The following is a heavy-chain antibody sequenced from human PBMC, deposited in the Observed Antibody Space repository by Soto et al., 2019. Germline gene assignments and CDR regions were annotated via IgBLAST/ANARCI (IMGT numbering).Heavy chain of an antibody. Sequence: PGGSLRLSCAASGFTFSHAWMSWVRQAPGKGLEWVGRIKSKTDGGTTDYAAPVKGRFTISRDDSKNTLYLQMNSLKTEDTAVYYCVDSAPRGAFDIWGQGTMVTVSS. CDR2: IKSKTDGGTT. V-gene: IGHV3-15*01. D-gene: IGHD1-26*01. CDR1: GFTFSHAW. CDR3: VDSAPRGAFDI. J-gene: IGHJ3*02.